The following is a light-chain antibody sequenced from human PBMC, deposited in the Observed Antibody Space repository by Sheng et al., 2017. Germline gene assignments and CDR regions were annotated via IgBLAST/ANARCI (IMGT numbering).Light chain of an antibody. CDR3: QQYAGSPPWT. CDR2: GAS. CDR1: QSVSSSY. J-gene: IGKJ1*01. Sequence: EIVLTQSPGTLSLSPGERASLSCRASQSVSSSYLAWYQQKPGQPPRLLMNGASSRATGTPDRFSGSGSGTDFTLTISRLEPEDFAVYYCQQYAGSPPWTF. V-gene: IGKV3-20*01.